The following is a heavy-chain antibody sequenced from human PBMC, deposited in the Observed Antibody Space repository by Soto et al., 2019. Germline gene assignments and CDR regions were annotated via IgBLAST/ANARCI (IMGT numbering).Heavy chain of an antibody. CDR1: GGSFSGYS. Sequence: PSETLSLTCAVYGGSFSGYSWTWIRQPPGTGLEWIGYIHYSGSTNYSPSLKSRVTISVDTSKNQFSLKLSSVTAADTAVYYCAREVPPFDYWGQGTLVTVSS. CDR3: AREVPPFDY. CDR2: IHYSGST. J-gene: IGHJ4*02. V-gene: IGHV4-34*11.